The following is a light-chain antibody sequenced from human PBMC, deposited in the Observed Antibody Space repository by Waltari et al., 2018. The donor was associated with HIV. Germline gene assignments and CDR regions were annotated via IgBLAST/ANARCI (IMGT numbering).Light chain of an antibody. Sequence: QTALSQPDSASGSPGRSTTISCPAVASSLACYAVCCWYNPQPGYPPQVIIHENNKRPSGISTRYSGSKSGNTASLKISGLQAEDEADYYCCSYTGRTSSDIFGSGTRVSVL. V-gene: IGLV2-23*01. J-gene: IGLJ1*01. CDR3: CSYTGRTSSDI. CDR2: ENN. CDR1: ASSLACYAV.